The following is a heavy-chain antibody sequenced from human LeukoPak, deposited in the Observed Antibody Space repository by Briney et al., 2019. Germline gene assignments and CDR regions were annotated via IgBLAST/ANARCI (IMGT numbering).Heavy chain of an antibody. V-gene: IGHV3-7*01. J-gene: IGHJ4*02. D-gene: IGHD2-15*01. CDR3: AKGGLLFELLPSYYFDY. Sequence: GGSLRLSGAVSGFTFSSSWMSWVRQAPGKGLEWVANINQDGEGKVYVDSVKGRFTISRDNAKNSLCLQMNSLRAEDTAIYYCAKGGLLFELLPSYYFDYWGQGTLVTVSS. CDR1: GFTFSSSW. CDR2: INQDGEGK.